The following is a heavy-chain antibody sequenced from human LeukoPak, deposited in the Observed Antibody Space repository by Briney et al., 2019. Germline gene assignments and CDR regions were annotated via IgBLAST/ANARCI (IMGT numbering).Heavy chain of an antibody. J-gene: IGHJ4*02. V-gene: IGHV3-23*01. Sequence: GGSLRLSCAASGLTFSSCAMSRVRHAPGKGLEWVSAISGSGGSTYYADSVKGRFTISRDNSKNTLYLQMNSLRAEDTAVYYCAKGGRYCSSTSCYASIDYWGQGTLVTVSS. CDR3: AKGGRYCSSTSCYASIDY. D-gene: IGHD2-2*01. CDR1: GLTFSSCA. CDR2: ISGSGGST.